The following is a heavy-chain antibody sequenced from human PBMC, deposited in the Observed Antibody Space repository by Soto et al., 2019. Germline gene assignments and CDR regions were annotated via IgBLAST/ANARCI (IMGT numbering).Heavy chain of an antibody. CDR3: ATAFTPSESPFDY. D-gene: IGHD3-10*01. Sequence: GASVKVSCKASGYSFTSYDINWMRQATGQGLEWMGWMDPNSGDTGYAQKFQGRVTMTEDTSTDTAYMELSSLRSEDTAVYYCATAFTPSESPFDYWGQGTLVTVSS. V-gene: IGHV1-8*01. CDR1: GYSFTSYD. J-gene: IGHJ4*02. CDR2: MDPNSGDT.